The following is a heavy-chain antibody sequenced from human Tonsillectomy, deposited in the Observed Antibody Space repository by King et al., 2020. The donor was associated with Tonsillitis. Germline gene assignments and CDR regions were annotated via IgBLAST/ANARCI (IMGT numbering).Heavy chain of an antibody. D-gene: IGHD3-10*01. Sequence: QLVQSGAEVKKPGESLRISCKGSGYSFTSYWISWVRQMPGKGLEWMGRIDPSDAYTNYSPSFQGHVTISADKSISTAYLQWSSLKSSDTAMYYCATGSGSYYSSLDYWGQGTLVTVSS. CDR2: IDPSDAYT. V-gene: IGHV5-10-1*03. CDR1: GYSFTSYW. CDR3: ATGSGSYYSSLDY. J-gene: IGHJ4*02.